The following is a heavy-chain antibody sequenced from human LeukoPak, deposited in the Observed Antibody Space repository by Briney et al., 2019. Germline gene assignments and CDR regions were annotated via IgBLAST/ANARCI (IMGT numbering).Heavy chain of an antibody. J-gene: IGHJ4*02. V-gene: IGHV1-18*01. Sequence: ASVKVSCKASGYTFTSYGISWVRQAPGQGLEWMGWISAYNGNTNYAQKLQGRVTMTTDTSTSTAYMELRSLRSDDTAVYYCARDSRIEDDYGDYVPGGATFDYWGQGTLVTVSS. D-gene: IGHD4-17*01. CDR1: GYTFTSYG. CDR3: ARDSRIEDDYGDYVPGGATFDY. CDR2: ISAYNGNT.